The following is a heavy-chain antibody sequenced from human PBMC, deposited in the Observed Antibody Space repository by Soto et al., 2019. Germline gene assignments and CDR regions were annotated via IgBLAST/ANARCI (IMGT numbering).Heavy chain of an antibody. CDR1: GYTFTSYY. Sequence: GAAVKVSCKASGYTFTSYYMHWVRQAPGQGLEWMGIISPSGGSTSYAQKFQGRVTMTRDTSTSTVYMELSSLRSEDTAAYYCARVSPLAVEYSSSSGALDAFDIWGQGTMVTVSS. V-gene: IGHV1-46*01. D-gene: IGHD6-6*01. CDR3: ARVSPLAVEYSSSSGALDAFDI. J-gene: IGHJ3*02. CDR2: ISPSGGST.